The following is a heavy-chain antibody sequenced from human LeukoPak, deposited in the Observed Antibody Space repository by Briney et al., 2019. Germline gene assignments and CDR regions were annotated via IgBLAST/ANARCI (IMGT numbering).Heavy chain of an antibody. Sequence: SETLSLTCAVYGGSFSGYYWSWIRQPPGKGPEWIGEINHSGSTNYNPSLKSRVTISVDTSKNQFSLKLSSVTAADTAVYYCARAEPERDSSGWPYYFDYWGQGTLVTVSS. CDR1: GGSFSGYY. CDR2: INHSGST. J-gene: IGHJ4*02. V-gene: IGHV4-34*01. CDR3: ARAEPERDSSGWPYYFDY. D-gene: IGHD6-19*01.